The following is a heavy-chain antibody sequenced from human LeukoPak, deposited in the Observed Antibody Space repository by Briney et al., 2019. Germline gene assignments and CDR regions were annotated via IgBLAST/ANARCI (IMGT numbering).Heavy chain of an antibody. J-gene: IGHJ1*01. CDR2: MNPNSGNT. V-gene: IGHV1-8*01. Sequence: ASLKVSCKASGYTFTSYDISWVRQAPGQGLEWMGWMNPNSGNTGYAQKFKGRVTLTGDTSISTSYMQMYSLRSEDTAVYYCARGLRDSSGREYCQLWRQGTRVRVS. D-gene: IGHD3-22*01. CDR3: ARGLRDSSGREYCQL. CDR1: GYTFTSYD.